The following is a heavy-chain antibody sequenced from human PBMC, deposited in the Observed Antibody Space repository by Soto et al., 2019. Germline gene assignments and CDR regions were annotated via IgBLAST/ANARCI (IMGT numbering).Heavy chain of an antibody. Sequence: NPSETLSLTCTVSGGSISSSSYYWGWIRQPPGKGLEWIGSIYYSGSTYYNPSLKSRVTISVDTSKNQFSLKLSSVTAADTAVYYFARRFAKGRIAAAGIFDYWGQGTLVTVSS. J-gene: IGHJ4*02. V-gene: IGHV4-39*01. D-gene: IGHD6-13*01. CDR1: GGSISSSSYY. CDR2: IYYSGST. CDR3: ARRFAKGRIAAAGIFDY.